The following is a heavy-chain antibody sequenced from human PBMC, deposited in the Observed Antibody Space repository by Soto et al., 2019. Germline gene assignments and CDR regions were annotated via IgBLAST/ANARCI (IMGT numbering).Heavy chain of an antibody. J-gene: IGHJ6*02. CDR1: GLTFSSYG. CDR2: IWYDGSNK. V-gene: IGHV3-33*01. Sequence: GGSLRLSCAASGLTFSSYGMHWVRQAPGKGLEWVAVIWYDGSNKYYADSVKGRFTISRDNSKNTLYLQMNSLRAEDTAVYYCARDGSSLSIARSGMDVWGQGTTVTVSS. D-gene: IGHD1-26*01. CDR3: ARDGSSLSIARSGMDV.